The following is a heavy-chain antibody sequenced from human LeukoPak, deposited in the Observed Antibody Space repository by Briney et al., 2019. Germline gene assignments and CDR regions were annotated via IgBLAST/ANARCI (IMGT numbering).Heavy chain of an antibody. CDR1: GFIFSNAW. J-gene: IGHJ4*02. V-gene: IGHV3-23*01. Sequence: PGGSLRLSCAASGFIFSNAWMNWVRQAPGKGLEWVSGISGSGDNTYYADSVKGRFTISKDNSENTLYLQMNSLRAEDTAVYYCARDPPLYYWGQGTLVTVSS. CDR2: ISGSGDNT. CDR3: ARDPPLYY.